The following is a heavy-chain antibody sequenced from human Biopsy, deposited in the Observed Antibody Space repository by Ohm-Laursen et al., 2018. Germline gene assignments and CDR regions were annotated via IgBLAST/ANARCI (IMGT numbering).Heavy chain of an antibody. J-gene: IGHJ5*02. CDR1: GGSISSSTTYY. CDR3: ARHPTGFWFDP. CDR2: IYNTETT. V-gene: IGHV4-39*01. Sequence: PSQTLSLTCTVSGGSISSSTTYYWAWLRQPPGKGLEWIGSIYNTETTFYNPSLKSRVTISVDTSTNQFSLKVSSVTAADTALYFCARHPTGFWFDPWGHGTLVTASS.